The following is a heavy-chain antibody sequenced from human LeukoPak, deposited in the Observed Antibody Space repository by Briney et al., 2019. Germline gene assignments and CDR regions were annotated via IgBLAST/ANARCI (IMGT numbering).Heavy chain of an antibody. CDR1: GFTFSSYA. V-gene: IGHV3-30*01. J-gene: IGHJ5*02. D-gene: IGHD3-22*01. Sequence: GGSLRLSCAASGFTFSSYAMQWVRQARGKGLEWVVVISYDGSNKYYADSAKGRFTICRDNSKNTLYLQMKSLRAEDTAVYYCERGGNYYDRSGANWFDPWGQGTLVTVSS. CDR2: ISYDGSNK. CDR3: ERGGNYYDRSGANWFDP.